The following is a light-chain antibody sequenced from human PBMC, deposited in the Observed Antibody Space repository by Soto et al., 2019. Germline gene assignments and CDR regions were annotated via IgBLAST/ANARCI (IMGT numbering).Light chain of an antibody. CDR2: AAS. Sequence: DIQMTQSPSSLSASVGDEVTIXXRASQTIMTYLNWYQLKPGKPPXLLIYAASSLQSGVPSRFSGSGSGTDFTLTISSLQPEDFATYSCQQSYSSPPTFGQGTKV. CDR3: QQSYSSPPT. V-gene: IGKV1-39*01. J-gene: IGKJ1*01. CDR1: QTIMTY.